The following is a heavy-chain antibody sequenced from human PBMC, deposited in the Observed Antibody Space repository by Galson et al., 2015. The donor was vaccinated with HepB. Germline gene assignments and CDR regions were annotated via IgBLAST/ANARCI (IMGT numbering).Heavy chain of an antibody. CDR2: ISSRSGYI. Sequence: SLRLSCAASGFTFSSSTMNWVRQAPGKGLEWVSSISSRSGYIYYSDSVKGRFTISRDNAKNSLYLQMNSLRAEDTAVYYCARDGVVPGGLYSGDALDIWGQGTMVTVSS. CDR1: GFTFSSST. V-gene: IGHV3-21*01. D-gene: IGHD2-2*01. CDR3: ARDGVVPGGLYSGDALDI. J-gene: IGHJ3*02.